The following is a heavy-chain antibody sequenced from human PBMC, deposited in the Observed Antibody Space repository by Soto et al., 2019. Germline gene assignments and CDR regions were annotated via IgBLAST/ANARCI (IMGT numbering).Heavy chain of an antibody. CDR2: INPNSGGT. CDR3: ARGGTLPAAFDY. V-gene: IGHV1-2*04. D-gene: IGHD2-2*01. CDR1: GYTFTGYY. J-gene: IGHJ4*02. Sequence: ASVKVSCKASGYTFTGYYMHWVRQAPGQGLEWMGWINPNSGGTNYAQKFQGWVTITRDTSASTAYMELSSLRSEDTAVYYCARGGTLPAAFDYWGQGTLVTVSS.